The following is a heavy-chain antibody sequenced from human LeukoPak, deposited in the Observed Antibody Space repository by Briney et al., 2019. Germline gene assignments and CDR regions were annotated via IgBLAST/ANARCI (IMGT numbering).Heavy chain of an antibody. V-gene: IGHV4-34*01. CDR3: ARGPGYNWNDGFFDY. Sequence: SETLSLTCAVYGGSLSDYYWSWIRQPPGKGLEWIGEINRSGGTDYNPSLKSRVTISVDTPKNQFSLNLNSVTAADTAVYYCARGPGYNWNDGFFDYWGQGTLVTVSS. J-gene: IGHJ4*02. D-gene: IGHD1-1*01. CDR2: INRSGGT. CDR1: GGSLSDYY.